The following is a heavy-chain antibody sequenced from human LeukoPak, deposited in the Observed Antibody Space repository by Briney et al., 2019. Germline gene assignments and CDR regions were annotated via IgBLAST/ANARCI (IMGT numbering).Heavy chain of an antibody. CDR3: AINDGSGSYYKSDY. Sequence: SETLSLTCGVYGGSFSGYYWSWVRQSPGEGLEWIGEIDQSGSTNYNPSLKSRVTITIDTSKNQFSLKLNSVTAADTAVYYCAINDGSGSYYKSDYWGQGTLVTVSS. CDR1: GGSFSGYY. D-gene: IGHD3-10*01. J-gene: IGHJ4*02. CDR2: IDQSGST. V-gene: IGHV4-34*01.